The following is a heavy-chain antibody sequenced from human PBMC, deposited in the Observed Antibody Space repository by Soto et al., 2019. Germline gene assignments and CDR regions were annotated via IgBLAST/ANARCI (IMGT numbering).Heavy chain of an antibody. Sequence: ASVKVSCKVSGYTLTELSMHWVRQAPGKGLEWMGGFDPEDGETIYAQKFQGRVTMTEDTSTDTAYMELSSLRSEDTAVYYCATASTMVRGAIFYYYYGMHVWGQGTTVTVSS. J-gene: IGHJ6*02. CDR1: GYTLTELS. D-gene: IGHD3-10*01. CDR2: FDPEDGET. CDR3: ATASTMVRGAIFYYYYGMHV. V-gene: IGHV1-24*01.